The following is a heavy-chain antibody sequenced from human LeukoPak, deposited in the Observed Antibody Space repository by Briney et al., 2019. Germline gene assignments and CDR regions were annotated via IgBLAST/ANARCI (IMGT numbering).Heavy chain of an antibody. CDR1: GGSFSGYY. Sequence: SETLSLTCAVYGGSFSGYYWSWIRQPPGKGLEWIGEINHSGSTNYNPSLKSRVTISVDTSKNQFSLKLCSVTAADTAVYYCASRNTAMVAEDYWGQGTLVTVSS. CDR3: ASRNTAMVAEDY. CDR2: INHSGST. D-gene: IGHD5-18*01. J-gene: IGHJ4*02. V-gene: IGHV4-34*01.